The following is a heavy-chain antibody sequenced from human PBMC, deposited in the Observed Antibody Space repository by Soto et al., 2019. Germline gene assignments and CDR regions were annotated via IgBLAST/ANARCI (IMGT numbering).Heavy chain of an antibody. D-gene: IGHD6-13*01. CDR2: ISAYDGDT. CDR3: ARLENFHLVSWSDP. CDR1: GYNFNAYG. V-gene: IGHV1-18*01. Sequence: QVPLVQSGAEVKEPGASVKVSCKASGYNFNAYGFSWVRQAPGQGLEWMGWISAYDGDTQYAQNFQGRVTMTTDTATKTAHMALRSLRSPPSPVYYCARLENFHLVSWSDPWGQGTPVIVSS. J-gene: IGHJ5*02.